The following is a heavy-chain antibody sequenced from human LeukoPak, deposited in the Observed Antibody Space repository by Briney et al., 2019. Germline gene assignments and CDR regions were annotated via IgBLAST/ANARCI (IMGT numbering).Heavy chain of an antibody. CDR2: MNPNSGNT. CDR1: GYTFTSYD. V-gene: IGHV1-8*01. D-gene: IGHD3-3*01. CDR3: ARAQTITGYYYYYYGMDV. J-gene: IGHJ6*02. Sequence: VASVKVSCKASGYTFTSYDINWVRQATGQGLEWMGWMNPNSGNTGYAQKFQGRVTMTRNTSISTAYMELSSLRSEDTVVYYCARAQTITGYYYYYYGMDVWGQGTTVTVSS.